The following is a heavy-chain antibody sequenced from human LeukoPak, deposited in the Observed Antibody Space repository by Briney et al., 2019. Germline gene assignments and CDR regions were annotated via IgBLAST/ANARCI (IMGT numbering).Heavy chain of an antibody. CDR1: GYTFTSYG. CDR3: ARDEYYDFWSGYYNAYYYYYMDV. CDR2: ISAYNVNT. D-gene: IGHD3-3*01. J-gene: IGHJ6*03. Sequence: GASVKVSCKASGYTFTSYGISWVRQAPGQGLEWMGWISAYNVNTNYAQKLQGRVTMTTDTSTSTAYMELRSLRSDDTAVYYCARDEYYDFWSGYYNAYYYYYMDVWGKGTTVTVSS. V-gene: IGHV1-18*01.